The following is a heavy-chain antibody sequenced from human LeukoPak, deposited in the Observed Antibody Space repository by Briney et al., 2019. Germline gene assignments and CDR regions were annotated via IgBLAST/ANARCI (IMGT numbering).Heavy chain of an antibody. V-gene: IGHV1-69*06. CDR1: GGTFSSYA. Sequence: ASVKVSCKASGGTFSSYAISWVRQAPGQGLEWMGGIIPIFGTANYAQKFQGRVTITADKSTSTAYMELSSLRSEDTAVYYCAQGSGVVDTAFKAPVYYYYYYMDVWGKGTTVTVSS. CDR2: IIPIFGTA. J-gene: IGHJ6*03. D-gene: IGHD5-18*01. CDR3: AQGSGVVDTAFKAPVYYYYYYMDV.